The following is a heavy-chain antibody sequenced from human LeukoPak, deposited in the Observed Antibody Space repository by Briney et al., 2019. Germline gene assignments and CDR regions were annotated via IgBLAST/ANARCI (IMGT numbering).Heavy chain of an antibody. CDR1: GYTFTSYG. D-gene: IGHD2-21*02. CDR3: ARDCGGDCSEAFDI. Sequence: RASVKVSCKASGYTFTSYGISWVRQAPGQGLEWMGWISAYNGNTNYAQKLQGRVTMTTDTSTSTAYMELRSLRSDDTAIYYCARDCGGDCSEAFDIWGQGTMVTVSS. V-gene: IGHV1-18*01. J-gene: IGHJ3*02. CDR2: ISAYNGNT.